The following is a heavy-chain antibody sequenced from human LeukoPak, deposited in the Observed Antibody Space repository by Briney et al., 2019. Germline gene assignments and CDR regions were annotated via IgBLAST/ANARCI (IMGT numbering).Heavy chain of an antibody. Sequence: GGSLRLSCAASGFTFSSYGMSWVRQAPGKGLEWVSAISISGTKTYYADSVKGRFTISRDNSKNTLYLQMYSLRAEDTAVYYCANEIRPNDYWGQGTLVTVSS. CDR2: ISISGTKT. CDR3: ANEIRPNDY. J-gene: IGHJ4*02. V-gene: IGHV3-23*01. D-gene: IGHD4-17*01. CDR1: GFTFSSYG.